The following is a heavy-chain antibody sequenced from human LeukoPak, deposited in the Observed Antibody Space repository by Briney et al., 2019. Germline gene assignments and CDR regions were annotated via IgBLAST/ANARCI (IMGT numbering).Heavy chain of an antibody. CDR1: GFTFSNAW. D-gene: IGHD3-16*02. J-gene: IGHJ4*02. CDR3: PPRYTSGSAY. V-gene: IGHV3-15*07. Sequence: GGSLRLSCAASGFTFSNAWMNWVRQAPGKGLEWVGRIKSKTDGGTTDYAAPVKGRFTISRDDSKNTLYLQMNRLKTEAEAVFYCPPRYTSGSAYWGQGTLDTVS. CDR2: IKSKTDGGTT.